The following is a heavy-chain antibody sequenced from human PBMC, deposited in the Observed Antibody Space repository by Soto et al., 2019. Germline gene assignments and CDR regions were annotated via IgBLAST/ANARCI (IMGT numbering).Heavy chain of an antibody. CDR1: GYTVCSSA. J-gene: IGHJ4*02. CDR3: AKDTRQLWFLLFDY. D-gene: IGHD5-18*01. CDR2: ISGSGGST. V-gene: IGHV3-23*01. Sequence: PAWCMELCRAACGYTVCSSAMSVACQNRGKGLEWVSAISGSGGSTYYADSVKGRFTISRDNSKNTLYLQMNSLRAEDTAVYYCAKDTRQLWFLLFDYRGQRPLVTVSS.